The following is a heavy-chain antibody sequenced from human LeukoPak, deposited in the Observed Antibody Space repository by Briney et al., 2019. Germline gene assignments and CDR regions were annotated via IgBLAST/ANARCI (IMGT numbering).Heavy chain of an antibody. D-gene: IGHD1-26*01. CDR2: ISGSGGST. CDR1: GFTFSGYS. CDR3: AKDRAGSNWSYYFDY. J-gene: IGHJ4*02. V-gene: IGHV3-23*01. Sequence: GGSLRLSCAASGFTFSGYSMTWVRQAPGKGLEWVSAISGSGGSTYYADSVKGRFTISRDNSKNTLYLQMNSLRAEDTAVYYCAKDRAGSNWSYYFDYWGQGTLVTVSS.